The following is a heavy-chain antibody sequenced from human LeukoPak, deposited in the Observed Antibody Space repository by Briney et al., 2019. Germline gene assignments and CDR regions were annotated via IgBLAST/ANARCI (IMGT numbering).Heavy chain of an antibody. D-gene: IGHD3-22*01. J-gene: IGHJ4*02. V-gene: IGHV4-59*08. CDR3: ASPRGIDYDSSGYSD. CDR1: GGSISSYY. Sequence: SETLSLTCTVSGGSISSYYWSWIRQPPGKGLEWIGYIYYSGSTNYNPSLKSRVTISVDTSKNQFSLKLSSVTAADTAVYYCASPRGIDYDSSGYSDWGQGTLVTVSS. CDR2: IYYSGST.